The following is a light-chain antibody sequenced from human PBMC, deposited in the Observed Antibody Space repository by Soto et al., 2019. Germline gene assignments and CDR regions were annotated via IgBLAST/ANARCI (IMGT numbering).Light chain of an antibody. J-gene: IGLJ3*02. Sequence: QLVLSQPPSASGTPGQRVTISCSGSSSNIGSNTVDWYQQHPGAAPKLLIYSNNLRPSGVPDRFSGSNSGTSASLAISGLQSEDESDYYCASWDDSLNGWVFGGGTKVTVL. V-gene: IGLV1-44*01. CDR1: SSNIGSNT. CDR3: ASWDDSLNGWV. CDR2: SNN.